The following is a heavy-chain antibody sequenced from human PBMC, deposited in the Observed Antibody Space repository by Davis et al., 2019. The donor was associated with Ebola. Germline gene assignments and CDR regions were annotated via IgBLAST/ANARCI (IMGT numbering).Heavy chain of an antibody. J-gene: IGHJ6*02. CDR2: VQPGVSDT. CDR1: GYSFTNHW. CDR3: ARGIPYGDYGMDV. Sequence: GESLKISCKDSGYSFTNHWIAWARHMSGKALERMGPVQPGVSDTRYSPSFPYQVTITADLSLSTAYLHWRSLKASDTAMYYCARGIPYGDYGMDVRGQGTTVTVSS. D-gene: IGHD4-17*01. V-gene: IGHV5-51*01.